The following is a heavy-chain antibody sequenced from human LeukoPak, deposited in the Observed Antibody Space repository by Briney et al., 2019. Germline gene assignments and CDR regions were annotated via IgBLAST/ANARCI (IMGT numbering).Heavy chain of an antibody. D-gene: IGHD3-22*01. J-gene: IGHJ5*02. V-gene: IGHV4-59*01. CDR3: ARLGHCFDSHCLGDL. Sequence: PSETLSLTCTVSGASISSYYWSWMRQSPGRGLEYVGYIFYSGSTNYNPSLKSRVSISVATSKKQFSLKLSSVTAADTAVYYCARLGHCFDSHCLGDLWGQGTLVTVSS. CDR1: GASISSYY. CDR2: IFYSGST.